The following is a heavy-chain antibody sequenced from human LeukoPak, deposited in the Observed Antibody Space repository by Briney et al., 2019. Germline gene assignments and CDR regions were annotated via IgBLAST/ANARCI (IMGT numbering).Heavy chain of an antibody. J-gene: IGHJ4*02. CDR3: ATVLITIFGVGSHNHFDY. V-gene: IGHV1-24*01. CDR1: GYTLTELS. Sequence: ASVKVSCKVSGYTLTELSMHWVRQAPGKGLEWMGGFDPEDGETIYAQKFQGRVTMTEDTSTDTAYMELSSLRSEDTAVYYCATVLITIFGVGSHNHFDYWGQGTLVTVSS. D-gene: IGHD3-3*01. CDR2: FDPEDGET.